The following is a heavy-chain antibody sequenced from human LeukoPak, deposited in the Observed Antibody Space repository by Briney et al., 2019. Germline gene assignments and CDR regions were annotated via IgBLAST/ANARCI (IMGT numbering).Heavy chain of an antibody. CDR2: IYYSGST. Sequence: SETLSLTCTVSGGSISTYYWSWIRQPPGKGLEWIGNIYYSGSTNYNPSLKSRVTISVDTSKNQFSLKLSSVTAADTAVYYCAGLVGGYCSGGSCSYNNWFDPWGQGTLVTVSS. V-gene: IGHV4-59*08. CDR3: AGLVGGYCSGGSCSYNNWFDP. CDR1: GGSISTYY. D-gene: IGHD2-15*01. J-gene: IGHJ5*02.